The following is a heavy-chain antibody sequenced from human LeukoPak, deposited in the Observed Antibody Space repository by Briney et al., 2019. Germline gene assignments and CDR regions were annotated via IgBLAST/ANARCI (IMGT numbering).Heavy chain of an antibody. J-gene: IGHJ4*02. CDR1: GLTLCAYG. CDR3: ARGRGGWYYDY. V-gene: IGHV3-30*03. D-gene: IGHD6-19*01. Sequence: GGSLRLPCALSGLTLCAYGMHWVRHAPGEGLKWVAVISSDGSKEYYVDSVKGRFTIFRDNSKNTFYLQMNSLRAEDAAVYYCARGRGGWYYDYWGQGILVTVSS. CDR2: ISSDGSKE.